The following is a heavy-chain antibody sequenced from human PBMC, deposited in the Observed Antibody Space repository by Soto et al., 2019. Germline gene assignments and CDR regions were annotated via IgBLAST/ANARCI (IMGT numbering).Heavy chain of an antibody. V-gene: IGHV1-24*01. CDR3: ARDTYYYGSGSYFPGQPRGFDP. D-gene: IGHD3-10*01. CDR1: GYTLTELS. CDR2: FDPEDGET. J-gene: IGHJ5*02. Sequence: ASVKVSCKVSGYTLTELSMHWVRQAPGKGLEWMGGFDPEDGETNYSQKFQGRVTITADESTSTAYMELNNLRSEDTAVYYCARDTYYYGSGSYFPGQPRGFDPWGQGTLVTVSS.